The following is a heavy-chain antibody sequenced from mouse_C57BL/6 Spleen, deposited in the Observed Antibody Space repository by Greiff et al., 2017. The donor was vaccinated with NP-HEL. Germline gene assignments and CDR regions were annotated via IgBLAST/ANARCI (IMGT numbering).Heavy chain of an antibody. V-gene: IGHV1-26*01. J-gene: IGHJ3*01. D-gene: IGHD2-2*01. CDR1: GYTFTDYY. Sequence: EVQLQQSGPELVKPGASVKISCKASGYTFTDYYMNWVKQSHGKSLEWIGDINPNNGGTSYNQKFKGKATLTVDKSSSTAYMELRSLTSEDSAVYYCARFGSFTYWGQGTLVTVSA. CDR3: ARFGSFTY. CDR2: INPNNGGT.